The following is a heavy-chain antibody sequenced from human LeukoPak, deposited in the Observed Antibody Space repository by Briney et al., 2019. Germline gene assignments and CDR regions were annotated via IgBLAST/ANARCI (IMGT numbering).Heavy chain of an antibody. V-gene: IGHV4-61*02. CDR2: IYTSGST. Sequence: PSQTLSLTCTVSGGSISSGSYYWSWIRQPAGKGLEWIGRIYTSGSTNYNPSLKNRVTISVDTSKNQFSLKLSSVTAADTAVYYCAREVSSSSSRYFDYWGQGTLVTVSS. CDR3: AREVSSSSSRYFDY. J-gene: IGHJ4*02. D-gene: IGHD6-6*01. CDR1: GGSISSGSYY.